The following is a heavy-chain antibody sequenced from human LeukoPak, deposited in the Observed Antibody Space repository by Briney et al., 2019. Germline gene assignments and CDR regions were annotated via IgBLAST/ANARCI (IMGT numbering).Heavy chain of an antibody. J-gene: IGHJ3*02. CDR2: IHYRGRT. V-gene: IGHV4-39*07. CDR3: VRTRHSDHIVPAAERADDACDM. Sequence: PPETLSLTCTVSVGTTSSSRYYWGWVRQPPGKGLEWVGSIHYRGRTYYNLSPKSRVTVSADTSENQFSLKLSSVAAADAAVYFCVRTRHSDHIVPAAERADDACDMWGQGTMVTVSS. CDR1: VGTTSSSRYY. D-gene: IGHD2-2*01.